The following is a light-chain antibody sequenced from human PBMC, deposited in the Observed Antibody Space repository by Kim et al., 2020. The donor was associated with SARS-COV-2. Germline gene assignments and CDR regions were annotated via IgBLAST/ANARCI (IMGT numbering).Light chain of an antibody. Sequence: DIVMTQSPLSLPVTPGEPASISCRSSQSLLYSNGYNYLDWYLQKPGQSPHLLIYLGSNRASGVPDRFSGSGSGTDFTLKISRVEAEDVGVYYCMQALQTPPTFGQGTKVDIK. V-gene: IGKV2-28*01. CDR1: QSLLYSNGYNY. CDR2: LGS. CDR3: MQALQTPPT. J-gene: IGKJ1*01.